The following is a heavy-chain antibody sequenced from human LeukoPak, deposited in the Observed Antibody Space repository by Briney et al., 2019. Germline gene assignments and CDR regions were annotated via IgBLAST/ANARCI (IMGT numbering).Heavy chain of an antibody. CDR2: INWNGGST. J-gene: IGHJ4*02. D-gene: IGHD6-19*01. CDR3: ARGRVAGTWNFDY. CDR1: GFTFDDYG. V-gene: IGHV3-20*04. Sequence: GGPVRLPCAASGFTFDDYGMSWVRQAPGKGLEWVSGINWNGGSTGYADSVKGRFTISRDNAKNSLYLQMNSLRAEDTALYYCARGRVAGTWNFDYWGQGTLVTVSS.